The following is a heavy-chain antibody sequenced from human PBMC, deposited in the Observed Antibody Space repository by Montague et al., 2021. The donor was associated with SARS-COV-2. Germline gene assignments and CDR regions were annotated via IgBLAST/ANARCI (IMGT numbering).Heavy chain of an antibody. V-gene: IGHV4-59*02. CDR2: VYYSRSS. D-gene: IGHD1-26*01. J-gene: IGHJ4*02. CDR1: GDSVSHDF. CDR3: VRGPAPSGSGTFYDY. Sequence: SETLSLTCTVSGDSVSHDFWTWIRQPPGKGLEWIGYVYYSRSSSXXPSLRGRVSITVDMSKNQFSLRLSTVTAADTAIYYCVRGPAPSGSGTFYDYWGQGTLVAVSS.